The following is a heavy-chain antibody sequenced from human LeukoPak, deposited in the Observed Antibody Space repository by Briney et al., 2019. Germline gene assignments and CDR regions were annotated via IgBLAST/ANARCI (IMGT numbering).Heavy chain of an antibody. Sequence: SVKVSCKASGGTFSSYAISWERQAPGQGLEWMGGIIPIFGTANYAQKFQGRVTITADESTSTAYMELSSLRSEDTAVYYCAREHDYGDYELNYFDYWGQGTLVTVSS. D-gene: IGHD4-17*01. V-gene: IGHV1-69*01. CDR2: IIPIFGTA. J-gene: IGHJ4*02. CDR1: GGTFSSYA. CDR3: AREHDYGDYELNYFDY.